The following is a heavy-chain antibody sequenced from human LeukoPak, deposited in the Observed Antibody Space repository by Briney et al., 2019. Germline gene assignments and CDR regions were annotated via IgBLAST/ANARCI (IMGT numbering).Heavy chain of an antibody. CDR2: IKQDGGEA. V-gene: IGHV3-7*04. D-gene: IGHD3-10*01. CDR1: EFTFNRYW. CDR3: TRDALFGSGRTHLDF. J-gene: IGHJ4*02. Sequence: GGSLRLSCAASEFTFNRYWMSWVRQAPGKGLQWVANIKQDGGEAHYVDSVKGRFTISRDNTKNSLSLQMNSLNVDDTGVYFCTRDALFGSGRTHLDFWSQGTLVSVSS.